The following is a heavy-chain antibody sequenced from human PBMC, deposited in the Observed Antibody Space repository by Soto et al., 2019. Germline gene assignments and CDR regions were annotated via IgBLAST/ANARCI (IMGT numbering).Heavy chain of an antibody. CDR2: IYYSGST. Sequence: SETLSLTCTVSGDSISSYYWSWIRQPPGKGLEWIGYIYYSGSTNYNPSLKSRLTISVDTSKNQFSLRLSSVTAADTAVYYCAREGKYYFGMDVWGQGTTVTVSS. V-gene: IGHV4-59*01. J-gene: IGHJ6*02. CDR1: GDSISSYY. CDR3: AREGKYYFGMDV.